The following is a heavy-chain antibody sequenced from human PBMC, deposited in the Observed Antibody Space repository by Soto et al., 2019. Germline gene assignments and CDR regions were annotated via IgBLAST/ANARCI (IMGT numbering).Heavy chain of an antibody. D-gene: IGHD6-19*01. CDR3: ARDLKQWLEKHFQH. J-gene: IGHJ1*01. V-gene: IGHV3-30*03. CDR2: ISYGGRNK. CDR1: GFTLSSYS. Sequence: PGGSPRLSRAASGFTLSSYSMHWVRQAPGKGLEWGAAISYGGRNKYYADSVKGRFTISRDNPKNNLYLQMNRLRAEDTAVYYWARDLKQWLEKHFQHWAQGTLVTVYS.